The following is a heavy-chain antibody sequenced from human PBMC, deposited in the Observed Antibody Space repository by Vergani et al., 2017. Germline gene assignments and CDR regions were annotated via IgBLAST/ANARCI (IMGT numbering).Heavy chain of an antibody. D-gene: IGHD2-2*01. J-gene: IGHJ6*03. CDR2: IRYDGSNK. V-gene: IGHV3-30*02. CDR1: GFTFSSYG. Sequence: QVQLVESGGGVVQPGGSLRLSCAASGFTFSSYGMHWVRQAPGKGLEWVAFIRYDGSNKYYADSVKGRFTISRDNSKNTLYLQMNSLRAEDTAVYYCASAPYCSSTSCLYYYYYMDVWGKGTTVTVSS. CDR3: ASAPYCSSTSCLYYYYYMDV.